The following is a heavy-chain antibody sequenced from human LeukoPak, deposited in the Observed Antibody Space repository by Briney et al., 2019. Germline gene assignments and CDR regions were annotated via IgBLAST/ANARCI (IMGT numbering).Heavy chain of an antibody. D-gene: IGHD6-13*01. CDR3: ARDGYSSSWYLSGMDV. Sequence: PGRSLRLSCAASGFTFSSYGMHWVRQAPGKGLEWVAVIWDDGSNKYYADSVKGRFTISRDNSKNTLYLQMNSQRAEDTAVYYCARDGYSSSWYLSGMDVWGQGTTVTVSS. V-gene: IGHV3-33*01. CDR1: GFTFSSYG. J-gene: IGHJ6*02. CDR2: IWDDGSNK.